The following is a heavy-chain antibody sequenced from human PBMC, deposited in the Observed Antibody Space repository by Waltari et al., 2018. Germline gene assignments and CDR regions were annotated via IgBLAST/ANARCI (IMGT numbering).Heavy chain of an antibody. D-gene: IGHD4-17*01. CDR2: ISSSGPTI. V-gene: IGHV3-48*03. CDR3: ARVWGVTTSDF. J-gene: IGHJ4*02. CDR1: GCGCRPYG. Sequence: DVQLVESGGGWVQPGGYLRLSCAAPGCGCRPYGMNWFRQAPGKGLEWLSFISSSGPTIHYADSVKGRFTVSRDNTKNSLSLQMNSLRAEDTAVYYCARVWGVTTSDFWGQGTLVTVSS.